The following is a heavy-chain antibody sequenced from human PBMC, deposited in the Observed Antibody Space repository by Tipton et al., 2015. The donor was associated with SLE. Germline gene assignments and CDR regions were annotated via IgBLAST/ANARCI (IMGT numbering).Heavy chain of an antibody. D-gene: IGHD6-13*01. CDR1: GGSISSGDYY. Sequence: LRLSCTVSGGSISSGDYYWSWIRQHPGKGLEWIGYIYYSGSIYYNPSLKSRVTISVDTSKNQFSLKLSSVTAADTAVYYCARGLAAAGSFDYWGQGTLVTVSS. CDR2: IYYSGSI. J-gene: IGHJ4*02. V-gene: IGHV4-31*02. CDR3: ARGLAAAGSFDY.